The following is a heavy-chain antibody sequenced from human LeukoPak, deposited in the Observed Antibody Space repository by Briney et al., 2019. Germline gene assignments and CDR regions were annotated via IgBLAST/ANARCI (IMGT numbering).Heavy chain of an antibody. CDR2: IWYDGSNK. CDR3: RGTYYYGSGIDGDYFDY. Sequence: PGGSLRLSCEAPGFNFGTFAMHWVRQAPGEGLEWLANIWYDGSNKHYSDSVKGRFTISRDNSKSSLYLQMNSLRAEDTAVYYCRGTYYYGSGIDGDYFDYWGQGTLVTVSS. V-gene: IGHV3-33*01. D-gene: IGHD3-10*01. J-gene: IGHJ4*02. CDR1: GFNFGTFA.